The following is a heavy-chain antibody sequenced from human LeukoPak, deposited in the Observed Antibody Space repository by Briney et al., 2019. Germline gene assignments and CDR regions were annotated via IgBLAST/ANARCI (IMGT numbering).Heavy chain of an antibody. CDR2: INHSGST. J-gene: IGHJ4*02. CDR1: GGSFSGYY. V-gene: IGHV4-34*01. D-gene: IGHD6-13*01. CDR3: ARHPGYSSSWFDY. Sequence: IPSETLSLTCAVYGGSFSGYYWSWIRQPPGKGLEWIGEINHSGSTNYNPSLKSRVTISVDTSKNQFSLKLSSVTAADTAVYYCARHPGYSSSWFDYWGQGTLVTVSS.